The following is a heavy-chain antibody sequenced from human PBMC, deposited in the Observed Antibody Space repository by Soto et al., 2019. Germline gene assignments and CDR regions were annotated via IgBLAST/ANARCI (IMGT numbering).Heavy chain of an antibody. D-gene: IGHD3-3*01. CDR1: NGSSSSRSYY. CDR2: IYYSGST. Sequence: VANGSSSSRSYYRDKINQPPGKGLEWIGSIYYSGSTYYNPSLKSRVTISVDTSKNQFSLKLSSVTAADTAVYYCARYEDNWSGYSGFGMDVWGQGTTVTVSS. J-gene: IGHJ6*02. CDR3: ARYEDNWSGYSGFGMDV. V-gene: IGHV4-39*01.